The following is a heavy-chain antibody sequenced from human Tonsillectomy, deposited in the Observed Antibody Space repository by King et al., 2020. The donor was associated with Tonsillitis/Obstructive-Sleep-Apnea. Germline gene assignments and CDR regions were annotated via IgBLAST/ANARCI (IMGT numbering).Heavy chain of an antibody. CDR3: ARGAPDNSDDYGSWFDP. CDR2: VNPSGGST. Sequence: QLVQSGAEVKKPGASVKVSCKASGYTFTTYFMHWVRQAPGQGREWMGIVNPSGGSTIYAQKFQGRVTMTRDTSTSTVYMELSSLRSEDTAVYYCARGAPDNSDDYGSWFDPWGQGTLVTVSS. D-gene: IGHD3-22*01. CDR1: GYTFTTYF. J-gene: IGHJ5*02. V-gene: IGHV1-46*01.